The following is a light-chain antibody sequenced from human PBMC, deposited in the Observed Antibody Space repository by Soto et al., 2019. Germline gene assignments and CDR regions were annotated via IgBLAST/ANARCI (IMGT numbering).Light chain of an antibody. J-gene: IGKJ4*01. V-gene: IGKV3-11*01. Sequence: EIVLTQSPATLSLSPGERATLSCRASQSVSSYLAWYQQKPGQAPRLLIYGASNRATGIPARFSGSGSGTDFTLTISSLESEDFAVYYCQQRSNWLFTFGGGTKVEIK. CDR3: QQRSNWLFT. CDR2: GAS. CDR1: QSVSSY.